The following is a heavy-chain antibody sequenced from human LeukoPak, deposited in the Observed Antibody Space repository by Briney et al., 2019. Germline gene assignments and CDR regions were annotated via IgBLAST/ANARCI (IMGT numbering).Heavy chain of an antibody. J-gene: IGHJ4*02. CDR1: GFTVSSNY. V-gene: IGHV3-66*02. D-gene: IGHD3-3*01. Sequence: GGSLRLSCAASGFTVSSNYMSWVRRAPGKGLEWVSVIYSGGSTYYADSVKGRFTISRDNSKNTLYLQMNSLRAEDTAVYYCARDGITIFGVVQRASDYWGQGTLVTVSS. CDR3: ARDGITIFGVVQRASDY. CDR2: IYSGGST.